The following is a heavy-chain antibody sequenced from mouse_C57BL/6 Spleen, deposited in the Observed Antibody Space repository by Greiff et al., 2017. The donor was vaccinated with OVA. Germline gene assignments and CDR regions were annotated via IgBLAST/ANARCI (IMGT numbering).Heavy chain of an antibody. CDR2: ISDGGSYT. Sequence: DVKLVESGGGLVKPGGSLKLSCAASGFTFSSYAMSWVRQTPEKRLEWVATISDGGSYTYYPDNVKGRFTISRDNAKNNLYLQMSHLKSEDTAMYDCARDRITTVVDWYCDVWGTGTTVTVSS. CDR3: ARDRITTVVDWYCDV. V-gene: IGHV5-4*01. D-gene: IGHD1-1*01. J-gene: IGHJ1*03. CDR1: GFTFSSYA.